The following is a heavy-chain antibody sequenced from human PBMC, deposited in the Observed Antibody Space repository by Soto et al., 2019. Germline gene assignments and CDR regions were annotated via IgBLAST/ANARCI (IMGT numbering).Heavy chain of an antibody. J-gene: IGHJ6*02. V-gene: IGHV1-18*01. D-gene: IGHD6-19*01. CDR2: ISGYNGNT. CDR1: GYTFSNYG. Sequence: QVQLVQSGAEVKKPGASVTVSCKTSGYTFSNYGINWVRQAPGQGLEWMGSISGYNGNTNYAQTVQVRVTMTTDTCAGTVYMELRSLKSDDTAIYYCSGFIMVGGWFDRNYCHGMDVWGQGTTVTVSS. CDR3: SGFIMVGGWFDRNYCHGMDV.